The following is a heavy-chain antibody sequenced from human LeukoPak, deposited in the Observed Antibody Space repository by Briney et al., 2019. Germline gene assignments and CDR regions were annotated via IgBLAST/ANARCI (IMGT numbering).Heavy chain of an antibody. CDR3: ARVGVGVPAATFRPYYGMDV. J-gene: IGHJ6*02. CDR2: IKQDGSEK. D-gene: IGHD2-2*01. Sequence: PGGSLRLSCAASGFTFSSYWMSWVRQAPGKGLEWVANIKQDGSEKYYVDSVKGRFTISRDNAKNSLYLQMNSLRAEDTAVYYCARVGVGVPAATFRPYYGMDVWGQGTTVTVSS. CDR1: GFTFSSYW. V-gene: IGHV3-7*01.